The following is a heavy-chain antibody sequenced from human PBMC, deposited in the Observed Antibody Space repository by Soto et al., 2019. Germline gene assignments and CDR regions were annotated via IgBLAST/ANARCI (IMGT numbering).Heavy chain of an antibody. D-gene: IGHD6-6*01. CDR2: ISYDGSNK. J-gene: IGHJ2*01. CDR1: RFTFSSYG. Sequence: QVQLVESGGGVVQPGRSLRLSCAASRFTFSSYGMHWVRQAPGKGLEWVAVISYDGSNKYYADSVKGRFTISRDNSKNTLYVQMNGLRAEDTAVYYCAKDNGGGQVVGYWYFDLWGRGTLVTVSS. CDR3: AKDNGGGQVVGYWYFDL. V-gene: IGHV3-30*18.